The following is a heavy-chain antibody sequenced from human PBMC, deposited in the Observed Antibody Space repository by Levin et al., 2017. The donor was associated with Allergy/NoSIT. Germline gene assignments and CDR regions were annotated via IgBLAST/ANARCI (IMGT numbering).Heavy chain of an antibody. J-gene: IGHJ4*02. CDR3: AKERLGHSSSWTGLDY. CDR2: ISGSGSST. CDR1: GFTFSSYG. D-gene: IGHD3-22*01. Sequence: GESLKISCEASGFTFSSYGMSWVRQAPGKGLEWVSGISGSGSSTYLADSVKGRFTISRDNSKNTLYLQMNSLRAEDTAVYYCAKERLGHSSSWTGLDYWGQGTLVTVSS. V-gene: IGHV3-23*01.